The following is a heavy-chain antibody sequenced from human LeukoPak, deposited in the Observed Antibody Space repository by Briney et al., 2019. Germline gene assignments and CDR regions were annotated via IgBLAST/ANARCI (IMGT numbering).Heavy chain of an antibody. V-gene: IGHV6-1*01. CDR3: TRQRSTSTDYYGMDV. CDR1: GDSVSSNSAA. CDR2: TYYNSKWII. Sequence: SQTLSLTCAISGDSVSSNSAAWNWIRQSPSRGLEWLGRTYYNSKWIIDYAVSVRSRITISPDTSKNQLSLQLKSATPEDTAVYYCTRQRSTSTDYYGMDVWGQGTTVTVSS. D-gene: IGHD6-6*01. J-gene: IGHJ6*02.